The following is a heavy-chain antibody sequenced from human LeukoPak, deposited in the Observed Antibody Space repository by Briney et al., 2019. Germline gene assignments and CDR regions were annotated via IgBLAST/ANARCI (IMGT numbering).Heavy chain of an antibody. J-gene: IGHJ5*02. Sequence: GASVKVSCKASGYTFTSYDINWVRQATGQGLEWMGWMNPNSGNTGYAQKFQGRVTITRNTSISTAYMELSSLRSEDTAVYYCARGPNPIRLYYDFWSGYSEWFDPWGQGTLVTVSS. D-gene: IGHD3-3*01. CDR1: GYTFTSYD. CDR2: MNPNSGNT. V-gene: IGHV1-8*03. CDR3: ARGPNPIRLYYDFWSGYSEWFDP.